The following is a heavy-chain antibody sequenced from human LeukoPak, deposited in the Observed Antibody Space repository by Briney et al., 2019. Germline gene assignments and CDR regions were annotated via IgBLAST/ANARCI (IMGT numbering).Heavy chain of an antibody. J-gene: IGHJ5*02. CDR1: GFTFSSYS. CDR3: GRDAAAAGTVWLDP. D-gene: IGHD6-13*01. Sequence: GGSLRLSCAASGFTFSSYSMNWVRQAPGKGLEWVSSITTRSSYIYYADSVRGRFTISRDDAKNSLYLQMNSLRADDTAVYYCGRDAAAAGTVWLDPWVQGTLVTVSS. CDR2: ITTRSSYI. V-gene: IGHV3-21*06.